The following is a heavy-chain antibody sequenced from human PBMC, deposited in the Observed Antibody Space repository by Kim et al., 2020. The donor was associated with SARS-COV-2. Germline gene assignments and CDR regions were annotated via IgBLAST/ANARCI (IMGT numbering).Heavy chain of an antibody. Sequence: SETLSLTCAVYGGSFSGYYWSWIRQPPGKGLEWIGEINHSGSTNYNPSLKSRVTISVDTSKNQFSLKLTSVTAADTAVYYCARRGGYLARIYFYYWGQGSLVTVSS. CDR1: GGSFSGYY. J-gene: IGHJ4*02. V-gene: IGHV4-34*01. CDR2: INHSGST. D-gene: IGHD3-10*01. CDR3: ARRGGYLARIYFYY.